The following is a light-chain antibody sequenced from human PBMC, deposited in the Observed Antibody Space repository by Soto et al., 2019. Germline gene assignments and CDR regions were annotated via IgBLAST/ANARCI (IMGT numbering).Light chain of an antibody. CDR1: QDISTW. J-gene: IGKJ2*01. Sequence: DIQMTQSPSSVSASVGDRVTITCRESQDISTWIAWYQQKTRKAPKLLIFAASTLQSGVPTRFSGSRSGRDFTLTISSLQPEDVATYYCHQAHSFPHTFGQGTKLEIK. CDR3: HQAHSFPHT. CDR2: AAS. V-gene: IGKV1-12*01.